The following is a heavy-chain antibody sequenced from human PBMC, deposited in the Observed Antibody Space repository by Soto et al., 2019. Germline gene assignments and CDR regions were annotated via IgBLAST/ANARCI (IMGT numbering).Heavy chain of an antibody. J-gene: IGHJ5*02. D-gene: IGHD6-6*01. CDR1: GGSISSSNW. V-gene: IGHV4-4*02. CDR3: ASSRGGSIAARFGRYNWFDP. CDR2: IYHSGST. Sequence: SETLSLTCAVSGGSISSSNWWSWVRQPPGKGLEWIGEIYHSGSTNYNPSLKSRVTISVDKSKNQFSLKLSSVTAADTAVYYWASSRGGSIAARFGRYNWFDPWGQGTLVTVSS.